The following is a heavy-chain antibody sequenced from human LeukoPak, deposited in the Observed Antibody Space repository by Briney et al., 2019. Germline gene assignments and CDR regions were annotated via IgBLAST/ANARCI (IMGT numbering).Heavy chain of an antibody. J-gene: IGHJ4*02. CDR2: IIPIFGTA. D-gene: IGHD2-2*01. CDR1: GGTFSSYA. V-gene: IGHV1-69*05. CDR3: ASSSGYCSSTSCYYYFDY. Sequence: SVKVSCKASGGTFSSYAISWVRQAPGQGLEWMGGIIPIFGTANYAQKFQGRVTITTDESTSTAYMELSSLRSEDTAVYYCASSSGYCSSTSCYYYFDYWGQGTLVTVSS.